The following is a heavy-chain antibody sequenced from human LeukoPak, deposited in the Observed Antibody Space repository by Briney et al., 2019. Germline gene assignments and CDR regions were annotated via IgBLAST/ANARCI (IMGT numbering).Heavy chain of an antibody. D-gene: IGHD2-15*01. Sequence: GSSVKVSCTASGGTFSSYAISWVRQAPGQGLEWMGRIIPILGIANYAQKFQGRVTITADKSTSTAYMELSSLRSEDTAVYYCAKDPPPSVVVVAATLSAFDIWGQGTMVTVSS. CDR2: IIPILGIA. CDR1: GGTFSSYA. CDR3: AKDPPPSVVVVAATLSAFDI. V-gene: IGHV1-69*04. J-gene: IGHJ3*02.